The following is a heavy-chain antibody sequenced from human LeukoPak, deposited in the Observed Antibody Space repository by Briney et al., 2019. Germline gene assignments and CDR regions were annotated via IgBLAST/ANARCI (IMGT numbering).Heavy chain of an antibody. CDR1: RFTLRTYW. V-gene: IGHV3-74*01. Sequence: PGGSLRLSCAASRFTLRTYWIHWVRQGPGQGLVWVSRINYDGSSPSYADSVKGRFTTSRDKAKKTLYLQMNSLSAEDTPVYYCRTELIRTGAQTDAFDIWGQGTVVTVSS. D-gene: IGHD2-8*02. CDR3: RTELIRTGAQTDAFDI. J-gene: IGHJ3*02. CDR2: INYDGSSP.